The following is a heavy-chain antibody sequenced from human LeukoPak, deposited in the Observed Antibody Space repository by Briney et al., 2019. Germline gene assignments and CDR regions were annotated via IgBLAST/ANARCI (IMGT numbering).Heavy chain of an antibody. V-gene: IGHV1-18*01. D-gene: IGHD3/OR15-3a*01. CDR3: ARAGWEAWFLDY. CDR2: ISAYNGNT. J-gene: IGHJ4*02. Sequence: GASVKVSCKASGYTFTSYGISWVRQAPGQGLEWMGWISAYNGNTNYAQKLQGRVTMTRNTSISTAYMELSSLRSEDTAVYYCARAGWEAWFLDYWGQGTLVTVSS. CDR1: GYTFTSYG.